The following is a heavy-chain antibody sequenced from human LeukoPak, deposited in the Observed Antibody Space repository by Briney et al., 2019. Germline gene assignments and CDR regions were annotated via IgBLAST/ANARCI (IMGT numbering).Heavy chain of an antibody. J-gene: IGHJ4*02. CDR3: AKDRGIAVAGRGYFDY. D-gene: IGHD6-19*01. Sequence: PGGSLRLSCAASGFTFSSYGMHWVRQAPGKGLEWVAVISYDGSNKYYADSVKGRFTISRDNSKNTLYLQMNSLRAEDTAVYYCAKDRGIAVAGRGYFDYWGQGTLVTVSS. CDR1: GFTFSSYG. V-gene: IGHV3-30*18. CDR2: ISYDGSNK.